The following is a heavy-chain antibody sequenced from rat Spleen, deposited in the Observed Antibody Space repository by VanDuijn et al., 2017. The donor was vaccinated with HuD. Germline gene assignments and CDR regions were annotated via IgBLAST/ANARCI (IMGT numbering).Heavy chain of an antibody. CDR3: TRGTYFRH. D-gene: IGHD4-6*01. V-gene: IGHV5S13*01. CDR1: GITFSKYG. Sequence: EVQLVESGGGLVQPGGSLQLSCVASGITFSKYGMNWVRQAPTKGLEWVASISSGGGSAYYPGSVKGRFTISRDNAKSTLYLQMNDLRSEDTATYYCTRGTYFRHWGQGVMVTVSS. CDR2: ISSGGGSA. J-gene: IGHJ2*01.